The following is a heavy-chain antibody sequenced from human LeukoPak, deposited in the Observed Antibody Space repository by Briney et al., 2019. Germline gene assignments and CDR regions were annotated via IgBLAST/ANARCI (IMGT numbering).Heavy chain of an antibody. J-gene: IGHJ5*02. CDR3: AREGYYDILTDNWFDP. CDR2: IIPIFGTA. Sequence: SVKVSCKASGGTFSSYAISWVRQAPGQGLEWMGGIIPIFGTANYAQKFQGRVTITADKSTSTAYMELSSLGSEDTAVYYCAREGYYDILTDNWFDPWGQGTLVTVSS. V-gene: IGHV1-69*06. CDR1: GGTFSSYA. D-gene: IGHD3-9*01.